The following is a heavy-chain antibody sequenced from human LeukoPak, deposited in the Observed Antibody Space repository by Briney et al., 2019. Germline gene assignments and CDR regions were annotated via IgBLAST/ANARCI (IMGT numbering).Heavy chain of an antibody. CDR2: INPNSGGT. V-gene: IGHV1-2*05. CDR3: ARDYTVSTVFDY. J-gene: IGHJ4*02. D-gene: IGHD4-17*01. Sequence: ASVKVSCKASGYTFTGYYMHWVRQAPGQGLEWMGRINPNSGGTNYAQKFQGRVTMTRDTSISTAYMELSRLRSDDTDVYYCARDYTVSTVFDYWGQGTLVTVSS. CDR1: GYTFTGYY.